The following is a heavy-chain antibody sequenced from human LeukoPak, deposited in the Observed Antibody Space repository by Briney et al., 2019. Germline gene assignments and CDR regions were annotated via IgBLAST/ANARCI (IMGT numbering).Heavy chain of an antibody. V-gene: IGHV4-39*01. D-gene: IGHD1-7*01. CDR1: GGPISSSSYY. CDR3: ARQLWGWNYSSFPLYNWFDP. CDR2: VYYSGST. J-gene: IGHJ5*02. Sequence: SETLSLTFTVSGGPISSSSYYWGWIRQPPGKGLEWIGSVYYSGSTCYSPAVTSRVTISVDTSKNQFSLKLSSVTAADTAVYYCARQLWGWNYSSFPLYNWFDPWGQGTLVTVSS.